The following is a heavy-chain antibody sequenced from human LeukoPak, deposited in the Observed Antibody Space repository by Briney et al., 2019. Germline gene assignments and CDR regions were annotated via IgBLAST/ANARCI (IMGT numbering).Heavy chain of an antibody. CDR1: GGSISSYY. CDR3: ARHGGYSSPYLH. V-gene: IGHV4-59*08. Sequence: SETLSLTCTVSGGSISSYYWSWIRQPPGKGLECIGYIYYSGSTNYNPSLKSRVTISVDTSKNQFSLKPSSVTATDTAVYYCARHGGYSSPYLHWGQGTLVTVSS. J-gene: IGHJ1*01. CDR2: IYYSGST. D-gene: IGHD6-13*01.